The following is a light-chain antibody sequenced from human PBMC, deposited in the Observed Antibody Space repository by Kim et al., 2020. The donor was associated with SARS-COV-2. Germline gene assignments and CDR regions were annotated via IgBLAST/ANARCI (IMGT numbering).Light chain of an antibody. CDR3: QAGDSSLVGV. J-gene: IGLJ2*01. CDR1: KLGDKY. Sequence: SYELTQPPSVSVSPGQTASITCSGDKLGDKYACWYQQKPGQSPVLVIYQDSKRPSGIPERFSGSNSGNTATPTISGTQAMDGADYYCQAGDSSLVGVF. CDR2: QDS. V-gene: IGLV3-1*01.